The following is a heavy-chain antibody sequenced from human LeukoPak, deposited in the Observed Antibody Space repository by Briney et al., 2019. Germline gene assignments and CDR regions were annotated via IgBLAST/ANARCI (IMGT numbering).Heavy chain of an antibody. V-gene: IGHV3-15*01. J-gene: IGHJ4*02. D-gene: IGHD3-10*01. CDR1: GFTFSNAW. CDR2: IKNRTDGGTT. Sequence: GGSLRLSCAASGFTFSNAWMSWVRQAPGKGLEWVRRIKNRTDGGTTDYAAPVKGKFTISRDDSKNTLYLQMNSLTTEDTAVYYCTTPYYYGSGTITPIYYFDYWGQGTLVTVSS. CDR3: TTPYYYGSGTITPIYYFDY.